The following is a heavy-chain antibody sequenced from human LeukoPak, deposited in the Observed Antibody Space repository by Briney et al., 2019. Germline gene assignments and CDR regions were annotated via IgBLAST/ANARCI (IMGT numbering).Heavy chain of an antibody. CDR1: GGSISSGGYY. CDR2: IYHSGST. J-gene: IGHJ4*02. Sequence: SETLSLTCTVSGGSISSGGYYWSWIRQPPGKGLEWIGYIYHSGSTYYNPSPKSRVTISADTSKNQFSLNLSSVTAADTAVYYCARGGVTLDYWGQGALVTVSS. D-gene: IGHD1-14*01. CDR3: ARGGVTLDY. V-gene: IGHV4-30-2*01.